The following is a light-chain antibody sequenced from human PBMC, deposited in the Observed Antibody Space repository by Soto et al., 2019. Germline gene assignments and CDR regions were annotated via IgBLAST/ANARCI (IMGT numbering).Light chain of an antibody. CDR1: QSVRSS. Sequence: EIVLTQSPATLSLSPGERATLSCRASQSVRSSLAWYQQQPGQAPRLLIYAASNRATGIPARFSGSGSGTGFTLTISSLDPQDFAVYYCQQRSNWPGTFGLGTKVDIK. CDR3: QQRSNWPGT. CDR2: AAS. J-gene: IGKJ1*01. V-gene: IGKV3-11*01.